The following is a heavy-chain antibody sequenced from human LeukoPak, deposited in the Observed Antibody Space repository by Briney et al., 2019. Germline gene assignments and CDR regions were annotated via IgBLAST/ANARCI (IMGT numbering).Heavy chain of an antibody. D-gene: IGHD3-22*01. CDR3: AKGTTYYYDSSGLWGPLDY. CDR2: ISWNSGSI. Sequence: GGSLRLSCAASGFTFDDYAMHWVRQAPGKGLEWVSGISWNSGSIGYADSVKGRFTISRENAKNSLYLQMNSLRAEDMASYYCAKGTTYYYDSSGLWGPLDYWGQGTLVTVSS. CDR1: GFTFDDYA. J-gene: IGHJ4*02. V-gene: IGHV3-9*03.